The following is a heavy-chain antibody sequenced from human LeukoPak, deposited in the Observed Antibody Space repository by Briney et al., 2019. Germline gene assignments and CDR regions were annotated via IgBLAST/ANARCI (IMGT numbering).Heavy chain of an antibody. J-gene: IGHJ6*04. CDR2: ISYDGSNK. Sequence: GRSLRLSCAASGFTFSSYGMHWVRQAPGKGLEWVAVISYDGSNKYYADSVKGRFTISRDNSKNMLYLQMNSLRAEDTAVYYCAELGITMIGGVWGKGTTVTISS. CDR1: GFTFSSYG. D-gene: IGHD3-10*02. V-gene: IGHV3-30*18. CDR3: AELGITMIGGV.